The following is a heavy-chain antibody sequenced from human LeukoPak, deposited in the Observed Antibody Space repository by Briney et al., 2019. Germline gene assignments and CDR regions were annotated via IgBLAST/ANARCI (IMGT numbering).Heavy chain of an antibody. CDR3: ARGMAVAGRRWFDP. J-gene: IGHJ5*02. CDR1: GYTFTSYD. V-gene: IGHV1-8*03. D-gene: IGHD6-19*01. CDR2: MNPNSGNT. Sequence: ASVKVSCKASGYTFTSYDINWVRQATGQGLEWMGWMNPNSGNTGYAQKFQGRVTITRNTSISTAYMELSSLRSEDTAVYYCARGMAVAGRRWFDPWGQGTLVTVSS.